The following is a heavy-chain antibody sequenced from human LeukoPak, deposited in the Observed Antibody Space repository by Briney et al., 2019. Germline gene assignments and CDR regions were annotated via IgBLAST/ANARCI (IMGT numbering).Heavy chain of an antibody. CDR3: AKDLDWLMDV. Sequence: GGSLRLSCAASGFTFSSYSMNWVRQAPGKGLEWVAFIRYDGSNKYYADSVKGRFTISRDNSKNTLYLQMNSLRAEDTAVYYCAKDLDWLMDVWGKGTTVTVSS. CDR2: IRYDGSNK. CDR1: GFTFSSYS. D-gene: IGHD3-9*01. J-gene: IGHJ6*04. V-gene: IGHV3-30*02.